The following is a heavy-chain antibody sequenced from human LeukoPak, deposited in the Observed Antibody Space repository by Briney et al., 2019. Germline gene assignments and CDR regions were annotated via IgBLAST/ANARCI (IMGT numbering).Heavy chain of an antibody. CDR3: ARVSYGMEV. CDR1: GFTFSSYS. Sequence: PGGSLRLSCPASGFTFSSYSMDWVRQAPGKGLLWVSRIISDGSITSYADSVKGRFTISRDNAKNTLYLQMNSLRAEDTAVYYCARVSYGMEVWGQGTTVTVSS. CDR2: IISDGSIT. J-gene: IGHJ6*02. V-gene: IGHV3-74*01.